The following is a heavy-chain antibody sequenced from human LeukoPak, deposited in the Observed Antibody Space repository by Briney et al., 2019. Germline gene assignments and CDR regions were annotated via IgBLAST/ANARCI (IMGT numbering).Heavy chain of an antibody. CDR3: ARRLYSSSWSSFDY. CDR2: IYSGGST. V-gene: IGHV3-53*01. J-gene: IGHJ4*02. Sequence: GGSLRLSGAASGFTVSSNYMSWVRQAPGKGLEWVSVIYSGGSTYYADSVKGRFTISRDNSKNTLYLQMNSLRAEDTAVYYCARRLYSSSWSSFDYWGQGTLVTVSS. D-gene: IGHD6-13*01. CDR1: GFTVSSNY.